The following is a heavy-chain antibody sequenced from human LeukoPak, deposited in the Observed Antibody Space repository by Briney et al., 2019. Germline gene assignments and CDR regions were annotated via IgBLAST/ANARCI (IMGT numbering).Heavy chain of an antibody. D-gene: IGHD5-18*01. CDR1: GGSISSGDYY. J-gene: IGHJ4*02. CDR3: ARVLQWGYSSP. Sequence: SETLYLTCTVSGGSISSGDYYWSWIRQPPGKGLEWIGYIYYSGSTYYNPSLKSRVTISVDTSKNQFSLKLSSVTAADTAVYYCARVLQWGYSSPWGQGTLVTVSS. V-gene: IGHV4-30-4*08. CDR2: IYYSGST.